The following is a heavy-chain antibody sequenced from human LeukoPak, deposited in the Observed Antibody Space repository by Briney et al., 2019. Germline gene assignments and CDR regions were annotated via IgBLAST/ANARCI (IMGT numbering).Heavy chain of an antibody. V-gene: IGHV4-39*01. Sequence: PSETLSLTCTVSGGSISGSSYYWGWIRQPPGKGLEWIGNIYYSGSTYYNPSLKSRVTISVDTSKNQFSLHLNSVTPDDTALYYCARGGLVRGSLNSLTGFDFWGQGTMVTVSS. CDR2: IYYSGST. J-gene: IGHJ3*01. CDR1: GGSISGSSYY. CDR3: ARGGLVRGSLNSLTGFDF. D-gene: IGHD3-10*01.